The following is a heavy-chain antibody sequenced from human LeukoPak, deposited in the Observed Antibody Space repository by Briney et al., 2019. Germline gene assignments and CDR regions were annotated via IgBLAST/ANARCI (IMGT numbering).Heavy chain of an antibody. CDR1: GFTFSTYS. D-gene: IGHD3-10*01. CDR3: ARAHGSGRYSSDY. Sequence: PGGSLRLSCAASGFTFSTYSMNWVHQAPGKGLEWVSSISSGSSYIYYADSVKGRFTISRDNAKNSLYLQMNSLRAEDTAVYYCARAHGSGRYSSDYWGQGTLVTVSS. CDR2: ISSGSSYI. V-gene: IGHV3-21*01. J-gene: IGHJ4*02.